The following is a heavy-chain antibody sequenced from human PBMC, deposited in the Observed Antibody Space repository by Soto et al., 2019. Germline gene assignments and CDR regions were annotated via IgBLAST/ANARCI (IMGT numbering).Heavy chain of an antibody. J-gene: IGHJ6*01. CDR2: INTDGSVA. CDR3: ARDREQWLVLSYYYYGMDV. Sequence: PGESLKISCAASGLTFRSYWMHWVRQAPGKGLVWVSRINTDGSVAMYVDSVKGRFTISRDNAKNTLYLHMNSLRAEDTAVYYCARDREQWLVLSYYYYGMDVWGQGTTVTVSS. CDR1: GLTFRSYW. D-gene: IGHD6-19*01. V-gene: IGHV3-74*03.